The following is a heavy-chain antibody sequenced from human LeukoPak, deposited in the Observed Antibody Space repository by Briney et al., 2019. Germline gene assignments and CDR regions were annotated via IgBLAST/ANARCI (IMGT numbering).Heavy chain of an antibody. CDR2: INHSGST. CDR1: GGSFSGYY. Sequence: SETLSLTCTVYGGSFSGYYWSWVRQPPGKGLEWIGEINHSGSTNYNPSLKSRVAISVDTSKNQFSLKLSSVTAADTAVYYCARLGHDYSNYPLFDYWGQGILVTVSS. CDR3: ARLGHDYSNYPLFDY. J-gene: IGHJ4*02. D-gene: IGHD4-11*01. V-gene: IGHV4-34*01.